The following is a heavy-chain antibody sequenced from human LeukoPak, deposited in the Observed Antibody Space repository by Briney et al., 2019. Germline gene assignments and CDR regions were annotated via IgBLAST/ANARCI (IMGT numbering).Heavy chain of an antibody. V-gene: IGHV4-59*08. CDR2: IYYSGST. CDR1: GASISGYY. J-gene: IGHJ5*02. D-gene: IGHD1-26*01. CDR3: ARGRIVGATDWFDP. Sequence: PSETLSLTCTVSGASISGYYWSWIRQPPGKGLEWIGYIYYSGSTNYNPSLKSRVTISVDTSKNQFSLKLSSVTAADTAVYYCARGRIVGATDWFDPWGQGTLVTVSS.